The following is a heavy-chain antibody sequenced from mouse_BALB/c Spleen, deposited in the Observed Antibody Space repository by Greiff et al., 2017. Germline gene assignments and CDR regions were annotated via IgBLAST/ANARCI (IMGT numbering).Heavy chain of an antibody. CDR1: GYSITSDYA. D-gene: IGHD2-14*01. J-gene: IGHJ3*01. CDR3: ARRNDGFAY. Sequence: VQLKQSGPGLVKPSQSLSLTCTVTGYSITSDYAWNWIRQFPGNKLEWMGYISYSGSTSYNPSLKSRISITRDTSKNQFFLQLNSVTTEDTATYYCARRNDGFAYWGQGTLGTVSA. V-gene: IGHV3-2*02. CDR2: ISYSGST.